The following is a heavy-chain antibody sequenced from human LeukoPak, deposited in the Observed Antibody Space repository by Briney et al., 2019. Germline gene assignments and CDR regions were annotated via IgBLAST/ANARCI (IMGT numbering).Heavy chain of an antibody. V-gene: IGHV3-33*01. CDR3: AREGSGYYYADY. CDR2: IWYDGSNK. CDR1: GFTFSNYG. D-gene: IGHD3-22*01. Sequence: GGSLRLSCAASGFTFSNYGMHWVRQAPGKGLEWVAVIWYDGSNKYYADSVKGRFTISRDNSKNTLYLQMKSLRAEDTAVYYCAREGSGYYYADYWGQGTLVTVSS. J-gene: IGHJ4*02.